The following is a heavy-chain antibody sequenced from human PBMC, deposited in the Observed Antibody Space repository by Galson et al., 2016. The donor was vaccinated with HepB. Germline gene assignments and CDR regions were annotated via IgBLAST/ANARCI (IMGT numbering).Heavy chain of an antibody. CDR2: ISHVGSTK. D-gene: IGHD6-25*01. J-gene: IGHJ4*02. CDR1: GFSFTHHA. Sequence: SLRLSCAASGFSFTHHALHWVRQAPGKGLEWLALISHVGSTKYYADSVKGRFTVSRDNSENTLFLQMTGLRVEDTAVYYCASCTGFSGPLRRWGQGTLVTVSS. CDR3: ASCTGFSGPLRR. V-gene: IGHV3-30-3*01.